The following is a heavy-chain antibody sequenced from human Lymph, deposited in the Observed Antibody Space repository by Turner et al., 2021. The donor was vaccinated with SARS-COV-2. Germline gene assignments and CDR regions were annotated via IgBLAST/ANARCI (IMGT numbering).Heavy chain of an antibody. CDR2: IKQDGSEK. CDR3: ARMGSSSWYFDY. V-gene: IGHV3-7*01. D-gene: IGHD1-26*01. J-gene: IGHJ4*02. Sequence: EVQLVESGGGLVQHGGSLRLSCAASGFTFSYYWMSWVRQAPGKGLEWVANIKQDGSEKYYVVSVKGRFTISRDNAKNSLFLQMNSLRAEDTAVYYCARMGSSSWYFDYWGQGTLVTVSS. CDR1: GFTFSYYW.